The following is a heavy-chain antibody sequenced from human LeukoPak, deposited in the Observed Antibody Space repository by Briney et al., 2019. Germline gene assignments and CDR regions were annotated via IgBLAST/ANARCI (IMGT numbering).Heavy chain of an antibody. CDR3: ARVDRGCSSTSCSKSYPYYYYGMDV. CDR2: IYYSGST. V-gene: IGHV4-30-4*01. Sequence: SETLSLTCTVSGGSISSGDYYWSWIRQPPGKGLEWIGYIYYSGSTYYNPSHKSRVTISVDTSKNQFSLKLSSVTAADTAVYYCARVDRGCSSTSCSKSYPYYYYGMDVWGQGTTVTVSS. J-gene: IGHJ6*02. CDR1: GGSISSGDYY. D-gene: IGHD2-2*01.